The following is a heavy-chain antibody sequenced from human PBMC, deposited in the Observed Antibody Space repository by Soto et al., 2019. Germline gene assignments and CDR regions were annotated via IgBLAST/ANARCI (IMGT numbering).Heavy chain of an antibody. V-gene: IGHV3-7*03. CDR1: GFTFSDYW. CDR3: VKDGGYCSSATCYSPRNHYFDS. Sequence: EVQLVESGGGLVQPGGSLRLSCVASGFTFSDYWMSWVRQAPGKGPEWVANIKFDESVKQYVDSVRGRFSISRDNFRNSLFLQMNSLRAGDTAIYYCVKDGGYCSSATCYSPRNHYFDSWGQGTQVTVSS. D-gene: IGHD2-2*01. J-gene: IGHJ4*02. CDR2: IKFDESVK.